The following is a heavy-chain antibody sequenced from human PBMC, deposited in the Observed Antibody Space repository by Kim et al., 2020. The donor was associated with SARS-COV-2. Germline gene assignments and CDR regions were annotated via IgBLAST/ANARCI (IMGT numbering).Heavy chain of an antibody. CDR1: GDSVSSTSAA. D-gene: IGHD1-26*01. V-gene: IGHV6-1*01. CDR3: ARILNPFHSHHYIDV. J-gene: IGHJ6*03. CDR2: TYYRSKWYN. Sequence: SQTLSLTCAISGDSVSSTSAAWNWIRQSPSRGLEWLGRTYYRSKWYNDFAISVKSRIIINPDTSKNQFSLQLNSVTPEDTAVYYCARILNPFHSHHYIDVWGKGTTVTVSS.